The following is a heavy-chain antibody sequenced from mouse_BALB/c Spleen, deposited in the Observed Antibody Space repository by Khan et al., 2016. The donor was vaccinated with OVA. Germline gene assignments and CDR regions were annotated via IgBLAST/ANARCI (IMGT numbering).Heavy chain of an antibody. CDR1: GYTLTNYG. CDR2: INTYTGEP. Sequence: QIQLVQSGPELKKPGETVKISCKASGYTLTNYGMNWVKQAPGKGLKWMGWINTYTGEPTYAEDFKGRIAFSLETSASTASLQLNNLKNEDTATYFCARSNGNDWFAYWGQGTLVTVSA. CDR3: ARSNGNDWFAY. J-gene: IGHJ3*01. D-gene: IGHD2-1*01. V-gene: IGHV9-3-1*01.